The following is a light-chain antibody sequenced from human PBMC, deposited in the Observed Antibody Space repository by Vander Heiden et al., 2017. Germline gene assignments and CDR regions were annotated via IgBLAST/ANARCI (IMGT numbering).Light chain of an antibody. Sequence: LSASVGDRVTITCQASQDISNYLNWYQQKPGKAPKLLIYDASNLETGVPSRFSGSGSGTDFTFTISSLQPEDIATYYCQQYDNLLTFGPGTRLEIK. CDR1: QDISNY. CDR2: DAS. V-gene: IGKV1-33*01. CDR3: QQYDNLLT. J-gene: IGKJ5*01.